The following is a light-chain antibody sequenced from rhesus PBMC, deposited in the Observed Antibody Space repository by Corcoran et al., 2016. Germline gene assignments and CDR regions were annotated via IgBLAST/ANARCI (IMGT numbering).Light chain of an antibody. Sequence: DIQMTQSPSSMSASVGDRVTITCRASQGISSYLAWYQQKPGKAPKLLIYYATTLQSGVPSSFSGSGSGTEFTLTISSLQPEDFATYYCQQYNSLPWTFGQGTKVEIK. CDR1: QGISSY. CDR2: YAT. CDR3: QQYNSLPWT. J-gene: IGKJ1*01. V-gene: IGKV1-25*01.